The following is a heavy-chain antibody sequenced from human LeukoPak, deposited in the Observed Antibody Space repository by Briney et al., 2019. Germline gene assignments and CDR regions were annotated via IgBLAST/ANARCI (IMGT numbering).Heavy chain of an antibody. D-gene: IGHD6-13*01. Sequence: SETLSLTCTVSGVTISSDHWSWIRQPPGKGLEWIGCICYRGSTNYNPSLERGVNISVATSKNQFSLKLSSVTAADTALYYCARDGEGVAAAGTFDQWGQGTLVTVSS. J-gene: IGHJ4*02. CDR1: GVTISSDH. V-gene: IGHV4-59*01. CDR3: ARDGEGVAAAGTFDQ. CDR2: ICYRGST.